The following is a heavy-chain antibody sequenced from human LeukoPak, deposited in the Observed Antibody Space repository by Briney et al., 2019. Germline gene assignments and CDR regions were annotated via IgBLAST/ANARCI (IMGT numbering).Heavy chain of an antibody. CDR1: GYTFTSYD. CDR2: MNPNSGNT. V-gene: IGHV1-8*03. D-gene: IGHD2-15*01. Sequence: ASVKVSCKASGYTFTSYDINWVRQATGQGLEWMGWMNPNSGNTGYAQKFQGRVTITRNTSISTAYMELSSLRSEDTAVYYCAGGLADIVVVVAARGDAFDIWGQGTMVTVSS. J-gene: IGHJ3*02. CDR3: AGGLADIVVVVAARGDAFDI.